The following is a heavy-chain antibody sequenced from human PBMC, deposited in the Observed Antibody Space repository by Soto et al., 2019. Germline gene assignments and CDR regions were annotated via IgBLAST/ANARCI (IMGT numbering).Heavy chain of an antibody. Sequence: QPGGSLRLSCAASGITYSSYAMSWVRQAPGKGLEWVSLISGGGRSTYYADSVKGRFTISRDNSKNTLYLQMNRVRVEDTAIYCCAKDDGQWRAPIRYSFDLWGRGTLVTVSS. CDR1: GITYSSYA. CDR2: ISGGGRST. CDR3: AKDDGQWRAPIRYSFDL. J-gene: IGHJ4*02. D-gene: IGHD6-19*01. V-gene: IGHV3-23*01.